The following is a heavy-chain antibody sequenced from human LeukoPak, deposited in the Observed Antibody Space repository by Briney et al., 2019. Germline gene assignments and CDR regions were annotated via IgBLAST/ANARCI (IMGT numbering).Heavy chain of an antibody. CDR1: GFTVSSYA. V-gene: IGHV3-23*01. Sequence: GGSLRLSRAVSGFTVSSYAMSWVRQAPGKGLEWVSAISGSGGSTYYADSVKGRFTISRDNSKNTLYLQMNSLRAEDTAVYYCAKGSYYDSSGAFDYWGQGTLVTVSS. CDR3: AKGSYYDSSGAFDY. J-gene: IGHJ4*02. CDR2: ISGSGGST. D-gene: IGHD3-22*01.